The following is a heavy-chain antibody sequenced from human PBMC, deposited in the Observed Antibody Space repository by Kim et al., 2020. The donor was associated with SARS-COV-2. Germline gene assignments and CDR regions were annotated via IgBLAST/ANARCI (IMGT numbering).Heavy chain of an antibody. CDR3: ARDGTTRNGGYYFDY. J-gene: IGHJ4*02. V-gene: IGHV1-3*01. D-gene: IGHD1-1*01. Sequence: KFQARVTITRDTSASTDYMELSSLRAEDTAVYYCARDGTTRNGGYYFDYWGQGALVTVSS.